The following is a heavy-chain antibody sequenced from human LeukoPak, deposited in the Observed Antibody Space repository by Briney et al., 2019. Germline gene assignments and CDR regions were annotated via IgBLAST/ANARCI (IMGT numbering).Heavy chain of an antibody. CDR3: VKGDCDILTGYYGLDY. D-gene: IGHD3-9*01. V-gene: IGHV3-64D*06. J-gene: IGHJ4*02. Sequence: SGGSLRLSCSASGFTFSSYAMHWVRQAPGKGLEYVSAISSNGGSTYYADSVKGRFTISRDNSKNTLYLQMSRLRAEDTAVYCCVKGDCDILTGYYGLDYWGQGTLVTVSS. CDR1: GFTFSSYA. CDR2: ISSNGGST.